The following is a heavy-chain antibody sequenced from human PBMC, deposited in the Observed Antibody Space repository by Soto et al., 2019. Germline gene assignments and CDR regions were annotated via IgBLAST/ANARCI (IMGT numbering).Heavy chain of an antibody. CDR3: ARDPDMRFGDYMDV. V-gene: IGHV1-3*01. CDR1: GYRLSAYG. CDR2: IHGGNGKT. J-gene: IGHJ6*02. Sequence: QVQLVQSGTEVKKPGASVKVSCEAYGYRLSAYGMHWVRQAPGQGPEWMGWIHGGNGKTKYSAKLQDKIVLSTDTSANVGYMQLSSLTSEDTATYFCARDPDMRFGDYMDVWGQGTTVIVSS. D-gene: IGHD3-10*01.